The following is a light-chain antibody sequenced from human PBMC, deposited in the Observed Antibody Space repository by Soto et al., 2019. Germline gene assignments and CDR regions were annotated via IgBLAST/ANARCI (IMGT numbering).Light chain of an antibody. J-gene: IGLJ3*02. CDR1: SSSIGAGFG. V-gene: IGLV1-40*01. CDR2: RSS. CDR3: QSYDSDLRGWV. Sequence: QSVLTQPPSVSGAPGPRVTISCAGSSSSIGAGFGVHWYQQIPGRAPRLLIFRSSARPSGVPDRFSGSKSGTSASLAITGLQAEDEADYYRQSYDSDLRGWVFGGGTK.